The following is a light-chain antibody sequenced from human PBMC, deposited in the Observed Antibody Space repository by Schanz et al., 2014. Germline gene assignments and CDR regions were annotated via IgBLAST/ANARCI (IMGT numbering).Light chain of an antibody. CDR1: QSVSSN. CDR2: AAS. J-gene: IGKJ5*01. CDR3: QQYGSSPIT. Sequence: ETVMTQSPGTLSVSPGERATLSCRASQSVSSNLAWYQQKRGQAPRLVLYAASTRATGIPDRFSGGGSGTDFTLTISRLEPGDFAVFYCQQYGSSPITFGQGTRLEI. V-gene: IGKV3-20*01.